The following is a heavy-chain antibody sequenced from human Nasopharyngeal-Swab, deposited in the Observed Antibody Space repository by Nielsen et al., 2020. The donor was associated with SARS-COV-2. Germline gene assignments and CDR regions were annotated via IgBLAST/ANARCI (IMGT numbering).Heavy chain of an antibody. J-gene: IGHJ6*03. CDR1: GFTFSSYD. CDR2: IGTAGDT. Sequence: GESLKISCAASGFTFSSYDMHWVRQATGKGLEWVSAIGTAGDTYYPGSVKGRFTISRENAKNSLYLQMNSLRAGDTAVYYCAREAFGSTTYYYYMDVWGRGTTVTVSS. V-gene: IGHV3-13*01. CDR3: AREAFGSTTYYYYMDV. D-gene: IGHD1-1*01.